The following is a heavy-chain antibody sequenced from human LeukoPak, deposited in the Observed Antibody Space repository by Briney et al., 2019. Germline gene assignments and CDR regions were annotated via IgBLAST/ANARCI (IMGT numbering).Heavy chain of an antibody. V-gene: IGHV3-21*01. CDR2: ISSSSIYI. CDR3: ARPRGNVEMATIPFDY. J-gene: IGHJ4*02. D-gene: IGHD5-24*01. CDR1: GFSFSSYS. Sequence: GGSLRLSCTASGFSFSSYSMNWVRPAPGKGLECVSSISSSSIYIYYADSLKGRFTISRDNARNSLYLQMNSLRAEDTAVYYCARPRGNVEMATIPFDYWGQGTVVTVSS.